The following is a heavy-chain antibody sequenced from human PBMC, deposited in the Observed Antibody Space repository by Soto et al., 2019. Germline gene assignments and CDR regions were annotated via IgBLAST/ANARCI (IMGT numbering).Heavy chain of an antibody. CDR1: GGSFSGYY. V-gene: IGHV4-34*01. CDR2: INDRGSI. Sequence: QVQLQQWGAGPLRPFETLSLTCGVSGGSFSGYYWAWIRQSPVKGLEWIGEINDRGSINYNPSLNSRVSTSVDTSKNHYYLNLRSVTAADPAVYYCARESNDILTGPPWVWYFDLWGRGTMVTVSS. CDR3: ARESNDILTGPPWVWYFDL. J-gene: IGHJ2*01. D-gene: IGHD3-9*01.